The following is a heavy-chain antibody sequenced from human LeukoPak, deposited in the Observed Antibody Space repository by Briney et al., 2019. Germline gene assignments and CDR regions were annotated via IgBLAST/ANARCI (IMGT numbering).Heavy chain of an antibody. D-gene: IGHD1-26*01. CDR1: GGTFSSYA. CDR2: IIPIFGTA. V-gene: IGHV1-69*05. J-gene: IGHJ4*02. CDR3: ARARGRRWELLGPFDY. Sequence: SVKVSCKASGGTFSSYAISWVRQAPGQGLEWMGGIIPIFGTANYAQKFQGRVTITTDESTSTAYMELRSLRSEDTAVYYCARARGRRWELLGPFDYWGQGTLVTVSS.